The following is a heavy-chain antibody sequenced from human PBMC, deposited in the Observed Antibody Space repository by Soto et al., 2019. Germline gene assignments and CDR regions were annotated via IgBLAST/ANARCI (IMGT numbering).Heavy chain of an antibody. V-gene: IGHV1-69*13. D-gene: IGHD1-1*01. CDR3: ARAIGNQIDY. CDR1: GGTFSSYG. J-gene: IGHJ4*02. CDR2: IIPIFGTA. Sequence: SVKVSCKASGGTFSSYGISWVRQAPGQGLEWMGRIIPIFGTANYAQNFQGRVTLTADESTSTAYMELISLRSEDTAVYYCARAIGNQIDYWGLGTLVTVSS.